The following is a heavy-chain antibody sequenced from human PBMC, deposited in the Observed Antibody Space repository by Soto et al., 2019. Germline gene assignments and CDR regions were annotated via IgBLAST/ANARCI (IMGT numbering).Heavy chain of an antibody. CDR3: ARSTYYDFWSGYYGNWFDP. CDR1: GGSISSYY. CDR2: IYYSGST. D-gene: IGHD3-3*01. J-gene: IGHJ5*02. Sequence: ASETLSLTCTVSGGSISSYYWSWIRQPPGKGLEWIGYIYYSGSTNYNPSLKSRVTISVDTSKNQFSLKLSSVTAADTAAYYCARSTYYDFWSGYYGNWFDPWGQGTLVTVSS. V-gene: IGHV4-59*01.